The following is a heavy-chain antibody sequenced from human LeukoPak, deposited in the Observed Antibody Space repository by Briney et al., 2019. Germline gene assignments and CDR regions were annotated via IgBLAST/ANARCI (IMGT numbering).Heavy chain of an antibody. V-gene: IGHV4-59*08. CDR1: GGSISSYY. J-gene: IGHJ4*02. CDR2: IYYSGST. CDR3: ARYYGSGSGYFDY. Sequence: PSETLSLTCTVSGGSISSYYWSWIRQPPGKGLEWIGYIYYSGSTNYNPSLKSRDTISVDTSKNQFSLKLSSVTAADTAVYYCARYYGSGSGYFDYWGQGTLVTVSS. D-gene: IGHD3-10*01.